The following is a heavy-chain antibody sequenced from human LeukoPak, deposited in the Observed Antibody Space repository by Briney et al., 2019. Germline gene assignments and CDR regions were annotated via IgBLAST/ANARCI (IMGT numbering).Heavy chain of an antibody. CDR3: AREQRTYYYMDV. CDR1: GFTFSRDT. CDR2: ISSSSSYI. J-gene: IGHJ6*03. Sequence: PGGSLRLSCAASGFTFSRDTMNWVRQAPGKGLEWVSSISSSSSYIYYADSVKGRFTISRDNAKNSLYLQMNSLRAEDTAVYYCAREQRTYYYMDVWGKGTTVTVSS. V-gene: IGHV3-21*01.